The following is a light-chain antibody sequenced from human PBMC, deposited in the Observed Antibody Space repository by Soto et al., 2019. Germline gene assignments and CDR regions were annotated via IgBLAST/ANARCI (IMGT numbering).Light chain of an antibody. CDR1: QSVSSSY. CDR3: QQYGSSQYT. Sequence: EIVLTQSPGTLSLSPGERATLSCRASQSVSSSYLARYQQKPGQAPRLLIYGASSRAIGIPDRFSGSGSGTDFTLSISRLEPEDFAVYYCQQYGSSQYTFGQVTKLEIK. V-gene: IGKV3-20*01. J-gene: IGKJ2*01. CDR2: GAS.